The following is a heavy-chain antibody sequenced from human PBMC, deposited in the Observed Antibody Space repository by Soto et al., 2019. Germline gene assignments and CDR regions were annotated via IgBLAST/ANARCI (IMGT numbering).Heavy chain of an antibody. V-gene: IGHV6-1*01. CDR1: GDSVSTNSAA. Sequence: SQTLSLTCAVSGDSVSTNSAAWNWIRQSPSRGLEWLGRTYYRSKWYNDYAVSVKSRININADTSKNQISLQLNSVTPEDTAVYYCERAGPDYYYYGLDVWGKGTKVTVSS. CDR2: TYYRSKWYN. CDR3: ERAGPDYYYYGLDV. J-gene: IGHJ6*04. D-gene: IGHD3-10*01.